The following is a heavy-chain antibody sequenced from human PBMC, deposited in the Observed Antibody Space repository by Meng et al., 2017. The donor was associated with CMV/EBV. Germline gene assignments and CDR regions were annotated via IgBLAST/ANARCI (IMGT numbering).Heavy chain of an antibody. CDR1: GFTFSSYS. Sequence: GGSLRLSCAASGFTFSSYSMNWVRQAPGKGLEWVSSISSSSSYIYYADSVKGRFTISRDNAKNSLYLQTNSLRAEDTAVYYCAREAPLSFWSGLNWGQGTLVTVSS. J-gene: IGHJ4*02. CDR3: AREAPLSFWSGLN. D-gene: IGHD3-3*01. V-gene: IGHV3-21*01. CDR2: ISSSSSYI.